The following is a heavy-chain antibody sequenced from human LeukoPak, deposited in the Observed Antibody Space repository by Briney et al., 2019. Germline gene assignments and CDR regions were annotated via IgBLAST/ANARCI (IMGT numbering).Heavy chain of an antibody. CDR3: AEIAAAGTLFDY. Sequence: SETLSLTCAVYGGSFSAYYWSWIRQPPGKGLEWIGEINHSGSTNYNPSLKSRVTISVDTSKNQFSLKLSSVTAADTAVYYCAEIAAAGTLFDYWVQGTLVTVSP. CDR2: INHSGST. D-gene: IGHD6-13*01. J-gene: IGHJ4*02. V-gene: IGHV4-34*01. CDR1: GGSFSAYY.